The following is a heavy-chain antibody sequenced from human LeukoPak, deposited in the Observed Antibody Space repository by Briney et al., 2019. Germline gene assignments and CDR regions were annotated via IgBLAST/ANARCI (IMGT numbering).Heavy chain of an antibody. Sequence: ASVKVSCKASGYTFTSYGISWVRQAPGQGLEWMGWISAYNGNTNYARKLQGRVTMTTDTSTSTAYMELRSLRSDDTAVYYCARVPIVVVVAAKGYWFDPWGQGTLVTVSS. CDR1: GYTFTSYG. CDR3: ARVPIVVVVAAKGYWFDP. D-gene: IGHD2-15*01. V-gene: IGHV1-18*01. CDR2: ISAYNGNT. J-gene: IGHJ5*02.